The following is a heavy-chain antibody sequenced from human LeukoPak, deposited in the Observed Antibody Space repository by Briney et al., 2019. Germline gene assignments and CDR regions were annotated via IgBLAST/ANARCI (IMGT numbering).Heavy chain of an antibody. CDR2: IYGDGRT. V-gene: IGHV3-53*01. D-gene: IGHD3-3*01. J-gene: IGHJ4*02. CDR1: GFSVSNNY. Sequence: PGGSLRLSCVVSGFSVSNNYIIWVRQAPGNGLERVSVIYGDGRTSHSASVRGRFTISRDNSKNIVSLQMNNLRAEDTAVYYCARGRGLGVVGPYLDYWGQGTLVTVSS. CDR3: ARGRGLGVVGPYLDY.